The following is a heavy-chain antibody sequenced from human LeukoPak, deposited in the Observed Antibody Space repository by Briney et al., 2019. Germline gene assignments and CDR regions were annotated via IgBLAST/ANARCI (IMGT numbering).Heavy chain of an antibody. V-gene: IGHV4-39*01. J-gene: IGHJ2*01. CDR2: IFYSGST. Sequence: SETLSLTCTVSGGSISSSSAYWGWIRQPPGKGLEWIGSIFYSGSTYYNPSLKSRVTISVDTSKNQFSLKLSSVTAADTAVYYCAATYYYDSSGYRYFDLWGRGTLVTVSS. CDR3: AATYYYDSSGYRYFDL. D-gene: IGHD3-22*01. CDR1: GGSISSSSAY.